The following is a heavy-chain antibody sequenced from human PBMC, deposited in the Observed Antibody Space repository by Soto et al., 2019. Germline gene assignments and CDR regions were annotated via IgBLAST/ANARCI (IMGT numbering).Heavy chain of an antibody. V-gene: IGHV4-39*01. CDR3: ARLLHDNRGYYYFDY. CDR1: GGSITSSSYY. D-gene: IGHD3-9*01. J-gene: IGHJ4*02. Sequence: SETLSLTCSVSGGSITSSSYYWGWIRQPPGKGLEWIAAIYYSGSIYHNPSLKSRVTMSIDMSKNQFSLKMSSVTAADTAVYYCARLLHDNRGYYYFDYWGRGTLVTVSS. CDR2: IYYSGSI.